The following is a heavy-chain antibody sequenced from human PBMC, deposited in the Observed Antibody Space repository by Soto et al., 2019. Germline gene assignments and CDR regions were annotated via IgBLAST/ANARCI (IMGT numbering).Heavy chain of an antibody. J-gene: IGHJ5*02. V-gene: IGHV3-48*03. CDR1: GFSFSDFE. D-gene: IGHD3-9*01. CDR2: ISSGGTTK. Sequence: PGGSLRLSCATSGFSFSDFEMHWVRQAPGKGLEWVSYISSGGTTKYYADSVKGRFTISRDNAKNSLFLQMNSLRAEDTAVYYCAREYYDILTRLYLNWSERSCQAPLRTVFS. CDR3: AREYYDILTRLYLNWSER.